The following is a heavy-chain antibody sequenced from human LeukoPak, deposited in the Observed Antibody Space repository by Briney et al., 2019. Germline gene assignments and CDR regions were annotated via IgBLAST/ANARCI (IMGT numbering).Heavy chain of an antibody. CDR3: ARDSDSGDSRGSTTMGIDY. CDR1: GYTFTSYG. CDR2: ISAYNGNT. J-gene: IGHJ4*02. Sequence: ASVKVSCKASGYTFTSYGISWVRQAPGQGLEWMGWISAYNGNTNYAQKLQGRVTMTTDTSTSTAYMELRSLRSDDTAVYYCARDSDSGDSRGSTTMGIDYWGQGTLVTVSS. V-gene: IGHV1-18*01. D-gene: IGHD3-10*01.